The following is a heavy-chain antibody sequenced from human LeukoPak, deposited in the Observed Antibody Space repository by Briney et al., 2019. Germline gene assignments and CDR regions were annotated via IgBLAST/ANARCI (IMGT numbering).Heavy chain of an antibody. Sequence: PGGSLRLSCAASGFTFSSYGMHWVRQAPGKGLEWVAFIRYDGSNKYYADSVKGRFTISRDNSKNTLYLQMNSLRAEDTAVYYCAKDFWASGYSYGYFDYWGQGTLVTVSS. V-gene: IGHV3-30*02. CDR2: IRYDGSNK. CDR3: AKDFWASGYSYGYFDY. D-gene: IGHD5-18*01. J-gene: IGHJ4*02. CDR1: GFTFSSYG.